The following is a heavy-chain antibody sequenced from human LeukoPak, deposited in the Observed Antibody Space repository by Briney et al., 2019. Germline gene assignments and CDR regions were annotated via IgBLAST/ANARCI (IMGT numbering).Heavy chain of an antibody. CDR1: GFTFSSNS. Sequence: PGGSLRLSCAASGFTFSSNSMNWVRQAPGKGLEWVSAISGSGGSTYYADSVKGRFTISRDNSKNTLYLQMNSLRAEDTAVYYCAKDPDFYCSGGSCYGDYWGQGTLVTASS. CDR3: AKDPDFYCSGGSCYGDY. CDR2: ISGSGGST. V-gene: IGHV3-23*01. D-gene: IGHD2-15*01. J-gene: IGHJ4*02.